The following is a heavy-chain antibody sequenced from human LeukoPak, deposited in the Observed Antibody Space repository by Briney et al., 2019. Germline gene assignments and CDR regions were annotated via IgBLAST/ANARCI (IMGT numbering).Heavy chain of an antibody. Sequence: KTGGSLRLSCAASGFTFSDYNMRWIRQAPGKGLEWVSSISRSGSTKYYADSVKGRFTISRDNAKNSLFLQMNSLRAEDTAVYYCRGWEPRTKGANWFDPWGQGTLVTVSS. V-gene: IGHV3-11*01. D-gene: IGHD1-26*01. CDR2: ISRSGSTK. CDR1: GFTFSDYN. CDR3: RGWEPRTKGANWFDP. J-gene: IGHJ5*02.